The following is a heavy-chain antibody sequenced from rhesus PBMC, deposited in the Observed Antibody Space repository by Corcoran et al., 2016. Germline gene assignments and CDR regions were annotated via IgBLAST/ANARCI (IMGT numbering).Heavy chain of an antibody. J-gene: IGHJ4*01. CDR2: IYGSSGST. D-gene: IGHD6-25*01. Sequence: QVQLQESGPGLVKPSETLSLTCAVSGGSFSSYWWGWIRPPPRTGLELIGSIYGSSGSTKYKPSHKSRETISRETSKNQFALKLSSVTAADTAVYDCARDGDSGSWNRGYYVDYWGQGVLVTVSS. CDR1: GGSFSSYW. CDR3: ARDGDSGSWNRGYYVDY. V-gene: IGHV4-160*01.